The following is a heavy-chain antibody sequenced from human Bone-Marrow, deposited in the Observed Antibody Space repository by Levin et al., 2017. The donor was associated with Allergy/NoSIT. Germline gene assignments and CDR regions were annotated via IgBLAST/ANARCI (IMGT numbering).Heavy chain of an antibody. D-gene: IGHD1-26*01. J-gene: IGHJ4*02. V-gene: IGHV5-51*01. Sequence: NRGESLKISCLGSGYIFANYWIGWVRQMPGKGLEWMGIIYPGDSETKYSPSFEGHVVMSVDKSTNTAYLQWSSLKASDTAIFYCAIGIHIWYFEYWGQGTLVTVSS. CDR1: GYIFANYW. CDR3: AIGIHIWYFEY. CDR2: IYPGDSET.